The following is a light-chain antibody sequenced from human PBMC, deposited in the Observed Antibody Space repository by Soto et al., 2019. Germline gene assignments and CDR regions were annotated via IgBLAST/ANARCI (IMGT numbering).Light chain of an antibody. CDR3: QQYNSYWT. CDR2: KAS. J-gene: IGKJ1*01. CDR1: QTISSW. Sequence: DIQMTQSPSTLSGSVGDRVTITCRASQTISSWLAWYQQKPVKAPKLLIYKASTLKSGVPSRFSGSGSGTEFTLTISSLQPDDFATYYCQQYNSYWTFGQGTKVDIK. V-gene: IGKV1-5*03.